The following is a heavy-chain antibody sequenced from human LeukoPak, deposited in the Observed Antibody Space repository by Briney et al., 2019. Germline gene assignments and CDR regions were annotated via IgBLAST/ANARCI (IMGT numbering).Heavy chain of an antibody. D-gene: IGHD3-22*01. CDR3: ARVPGGDDSSGYYPYYFDY. CDR1: GGSISSSSYY. Sequence: SETLSLTCTVSGGSISSSSYYWGWIRQPPGKGLEWIGSIYYSGSTYYNPSLKSRVTISVDTSKNQFSLKLSSVTAADTAVYYCARVPGGDDSSGYYPYYFDYWGQGTLVTVSS. J-gene: IGHJ4*02. V-gene: IGHV4-39*07. CDR2: IYYSGST.